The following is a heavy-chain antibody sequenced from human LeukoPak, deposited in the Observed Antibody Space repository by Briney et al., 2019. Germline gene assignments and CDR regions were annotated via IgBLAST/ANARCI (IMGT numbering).Heavy chain of an antibody. CDR3: AKGEVTADY. D-gene: IGHD2-21*02. CDR2: ISYDGSNK. CDR1: GFTFSSYA. J-gene: IGHJ4*02. Sequence: PGGSLRLSCAASGFTFSSYAMHWVRQAPGKGLEWVAVISYDGSNKYYADSVKGRFTISRDNSKNTLYLQMNSLRAEDTAVYYCAKGEVTADYWGQGTLVTVSS. V-gene: IGHV3-30*04.